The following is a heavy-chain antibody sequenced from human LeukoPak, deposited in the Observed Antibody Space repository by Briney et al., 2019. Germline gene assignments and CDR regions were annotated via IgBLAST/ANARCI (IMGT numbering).Heavy chain of an antibody. J-gene: IGHJ4*02. V-gene: IGHV3-30-3*01. CDR2: ISYDGSNK. CDR1: GFTFSSYA. D-gene: IGHD2-2*01. Sequence: PGGSLRLSCAASGFTFSSYAMHWVRQAPGKGLEWVAVISYDGSNKYYADSVKGRFTISRDNSKNTLYLQMNSLRAEDTAVYYCARDQRGLVPAAISRNFDYWGQGTLVTVSS. CDR3: ARDQRGLVPAAISRNFDY.